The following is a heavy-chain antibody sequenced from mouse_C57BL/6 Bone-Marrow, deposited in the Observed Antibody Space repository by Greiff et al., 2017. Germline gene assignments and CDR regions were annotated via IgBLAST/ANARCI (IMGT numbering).Heavy chain of an antibody. Sequence: QVQLQQSGAELVKPGASVKLSCKASGYTFTEYTIHWVKQRSGQGLEWIGWFYPGSGSIKYSEKFKDKATLTADKSSSTVYMELSRLTSEDSAVYFCARHEAIYYDYDGGYAMDYWGQGTSVTVSS. D-gene: IGHD2-4*01. J-gene: IGHJ4*01. V-gene: IGHV1-62-2*01. CDR3: ARHEAIYYDYDGGYAMDY. CDR1: GYTFTEYT. CDR2: FYPGSGSI.